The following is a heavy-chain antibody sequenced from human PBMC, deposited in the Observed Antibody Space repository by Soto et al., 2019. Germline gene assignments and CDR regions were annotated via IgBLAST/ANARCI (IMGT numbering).Heavy chain of an antibody. Sequence: QVQLQESGPGLVKPSQTLSLTCTVSVGSISSNDYYWSWIRQLPGKGLEWIGYIYYSGSTYYNPSLKSRVSISVDTSKNQFSLILYSVTAADTAVYYCARDQGGYTIFDYWGQGTLVTVSS. CDR3: ARDQGGYTIFDY. CDR2: IYYSGST. J-gene: IGHJ4*02. D-gene: IGHD5-18*01. V-gene: IGHV4-31*03. CDR1: VGSISSNDYY.